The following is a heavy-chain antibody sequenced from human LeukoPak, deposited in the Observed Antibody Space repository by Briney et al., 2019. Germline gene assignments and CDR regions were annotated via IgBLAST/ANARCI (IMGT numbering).Heavy chain of an antibody. V-gene: IGHV3-23*01. CDR1: GFTFSTYS. CDR3: ARGVADFDY. Sequence: QPGGSLRLSCEASGFTFSTYSMSWVRQAPGRGLEWVSSISGSDSSTYYVDSVKGRFTISRDNDKNSLYLQMNSLRAEDTAVYYCARGVADFDYWGQGTLVTVSS. J-gene: IGHJ4*02. CDR2: ISGSDSST. D-gene: IGHD6-19*01.